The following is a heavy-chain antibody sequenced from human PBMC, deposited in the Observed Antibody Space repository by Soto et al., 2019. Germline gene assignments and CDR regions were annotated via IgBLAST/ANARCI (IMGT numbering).Heavy chain of an antibody. Sequence: QVQLQESGPGLVKPSETLSLTCTVSGGSVSNYYWSWIRQPPGKGLEWIGNTYYSGSTNYNPSLKSRVTTSVDPSKNQFSLKMNSVTAADTAVYYCARHTSTYYDSSGLDDWGQGTLVTVSS. CDR2: TYYSGST. CDR3: ARHTSTYYDSSGLDD. D-gene: IGHD3-22*01. V-gene: IGHV4-59*08. CDR1: GGSVSNYY. J-gene: IGHJ4*02.